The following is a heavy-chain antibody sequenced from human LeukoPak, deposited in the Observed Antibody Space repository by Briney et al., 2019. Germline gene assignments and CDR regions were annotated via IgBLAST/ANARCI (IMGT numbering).Heavy chain of an antibody. J-gene: IGHJ4*02. CDR3: ARARGSYYFDY. D-gene: IGHD3-10*01. Sequence: KPSQTLSLTCTVSGGSISSGDYYRSWIRQPPGKGLEWIGYIYYSGSTYYNPSLKSRVTISVDTTKNQFSLNLSSVTAADTAVYYCARARGSYYFDYWGQGTLVTVSS. CDR1: GGSISSGDYY. CDR2: IYYSGST. V-gene: IGHV4-30-4*01.